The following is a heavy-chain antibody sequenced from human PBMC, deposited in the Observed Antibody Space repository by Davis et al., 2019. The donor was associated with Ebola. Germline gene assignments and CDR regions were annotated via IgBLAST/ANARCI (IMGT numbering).Heavy chain of an antibody. Sequence: SGPTLVKPTETLTLTCTVSGFSLSNARMGVSWIRQPPGKALEWLAHIFSNDEKSYSTPLKSRLTISKDTSKSQVVLTMTNMDPVDTATYYCARQYYYDSSGYYDDYWGQGTLVTVSS. V-gene: IGHV2-26*01. D-gene: IGHD3-22*01. J-gene: IGHJ4*02. CDR2: IFSNDEK. CDR1: GFSLSNARMG. CDR3: ARQYYYDSSGYYDDY.